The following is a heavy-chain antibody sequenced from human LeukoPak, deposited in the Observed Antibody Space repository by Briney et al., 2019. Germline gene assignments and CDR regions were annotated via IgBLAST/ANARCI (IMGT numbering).Heavy chain of an antibody. Sequence: GSLRLSCAASGFSVSNKYMSWVRQAPGKGLECASVIYTGGDTYYADSVRGRFTISRDNSKNTVNLQMNSLRAEDTALYYCAGGQMFTSGGFDDWGQGTLVTVSS. CDR1: GFSVSNKY. J-gene: IGHJ4*02. D-gene: IGHD6-19*01. V-gene: IGHV3-53*01. CDR3: AGGQMFTSGGFDD. CDR2: IYTGGDT.